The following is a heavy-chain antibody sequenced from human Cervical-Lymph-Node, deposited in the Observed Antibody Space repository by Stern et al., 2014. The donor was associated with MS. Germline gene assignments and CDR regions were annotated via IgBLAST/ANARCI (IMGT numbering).Heavy chain of an antibody. V-gene: IGHV3-21*01. CDR3: ARERLSGLYDGFDI. Sequence: EVQLVESGGGLVKPGGSLRLSCAASGVTFSGYSLHWVRQAPGKGLEWVASISSSSAHIYYTDSMKGRSTISRDNAKNSLNLRMNSLRAEDTAVYYCARERLSGLYDGFDIWGQGTMVIVSS. D-gene: IGHD6-25*01. CDR2: ISSSSAHI. J-gene: IGHJ3*02. CDR1: GVTFSGYS.